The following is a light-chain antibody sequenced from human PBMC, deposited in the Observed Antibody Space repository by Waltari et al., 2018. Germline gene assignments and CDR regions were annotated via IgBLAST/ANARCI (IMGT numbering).Light chain of an antibody. J-gene: IGKJ1*01. CDR1: QSISTW. Sequence: DFQMTQSPSTLSASVGDRVTITCRASQSISTWLAWYQQKPGKAPKILIYKGSTLESGVPSRFSGSGFGTEFTLTISSLQPYDFATYYCQQYNHYWTFGQGTKVELK. CDR2: KGS. V-gene: IGKV1-5*03. CDR3: QQYNHYWT.